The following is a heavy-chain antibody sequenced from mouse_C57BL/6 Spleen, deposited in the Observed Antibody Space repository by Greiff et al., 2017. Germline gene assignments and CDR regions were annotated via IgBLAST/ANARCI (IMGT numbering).Heavy chain of an antibody. V-gene: IGHV5-17*01. CDR1: GFTFSDYG. J-gene: IGHJ3*01. D-gene: IGHD2-4*01. CDR3: ATYDYDEAFAY. Sequence: EVQVVESGGGLVKPGGSLKLSCAASGFTFSDYGMHWVRQAPEKGLEWVAYISSGSSTIYYADTVKGRFTISRDNAKNTLFLQMTSLRSEDTAMYYCATYDYDEAFAYWGQGTLVTVSA. CDR2: ISSGSSTI.